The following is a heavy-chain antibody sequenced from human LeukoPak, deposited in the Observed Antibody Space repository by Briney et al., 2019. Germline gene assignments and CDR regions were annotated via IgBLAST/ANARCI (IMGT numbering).Heavy chain of an antibody. CDR2: IKPDGSDK. D-gene: IGHD3-3*01. CDR3: AREDFWRFDY. V-gene: IGHV3-7*01. J-gene: IGHJ4*02. Sequence: PRGSLRLSCVASGFSFRSYWMSWVRQAPGKGLECVAKIKPDGSDKFYEDSVKGRFTISRDNAKNSLYLQMNSLTAEDTAVYYCAREDFWRFDYWGQGTMVTASS. CDR1: GFSFRSYW.